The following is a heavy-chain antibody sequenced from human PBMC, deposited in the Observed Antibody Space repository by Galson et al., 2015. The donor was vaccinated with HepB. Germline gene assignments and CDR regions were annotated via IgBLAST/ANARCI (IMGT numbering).Heavy chain of an antibody. CDR1: GYSFTSYW. D-gene: IGHD2-2*02. V-gene: IGHV5-51*01. CDR2: TYPGDSDT. Sequence: QSGAEVKKPGESLKITCKGSGYSFTSYWIGWVRQMPGKGLEWMGITYPGDSDTRYSPSFQGQVTISADKSISTAYLQWSSLKASDTAMYYCARSKRYCSSTSCYRGAFDIWGQGTMVTVSS. J-gene: IGHJ3*02. CDR3: ARSKRYCSSTSCYRGAFDI.